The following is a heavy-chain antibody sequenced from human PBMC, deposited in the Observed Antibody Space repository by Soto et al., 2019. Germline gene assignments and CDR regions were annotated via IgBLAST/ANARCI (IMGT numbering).Heavy chain of an antibody. CDR3: ARGVKYGAYSRWFDP. CDR1: GYTFTSYD. D-gene: IGHD4-17*01. V-gene: IGHV1-8*01. J-gene: IGHJ5*02. CDR2: MNPNSGNT. Sequence: QVQLVQSGAEVKKPGASVKVSCKASGYTFTSYDINWVRQATGQGLEYLGWMNPNSGNTGYVQKFQGRGTMTREPSISTAYMELSSLRSEDTAVYFCARGVKYGAYSRWFDPWGQGTLVTVSS.